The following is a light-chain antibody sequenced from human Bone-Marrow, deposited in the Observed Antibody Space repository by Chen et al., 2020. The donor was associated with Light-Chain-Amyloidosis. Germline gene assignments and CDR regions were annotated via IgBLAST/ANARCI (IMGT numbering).Light chain of an antibody. CDR3: CSYAGRGKM. V-gene: IGLV2-23*01. CDR2: EAK. CDR1: SSDVGTYNL. Sequence: QSALTQPASVSGSPGQSITISCTGSSSDVGTYNLVSWYQHHPGKAPKLIIYEAKKRPSGVSNRFSGSRSGYTASLTISGLQAEDEADYYCCSYAGRGKMFGGGTKLTVI. J-gene: IGLJ3*02.